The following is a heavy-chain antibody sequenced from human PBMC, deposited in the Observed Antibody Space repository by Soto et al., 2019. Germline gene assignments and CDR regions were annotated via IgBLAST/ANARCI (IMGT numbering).Heavy chain of an antibody. CDR3: ARRARPDFYYMDV. V-gene: IGHV3-64*01. J-gene: IGHJ6*03. D-gene: IGHD6-6*01. CDR2: ISSNGVGT. CDR1: GFTLSGYA. Sequence: GGSLRLSCAASGFTLSGYAMDWVRQAPGKGLEYVSGISSNGVGTYYANSVQGRFTISRDNSKNTVYLHMGSLRPEDIAVYYCARRARPDFYYMDVWGKGTTVTVSS.